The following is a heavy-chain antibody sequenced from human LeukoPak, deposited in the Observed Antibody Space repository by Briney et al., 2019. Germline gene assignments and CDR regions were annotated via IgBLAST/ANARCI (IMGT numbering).Heavy chain of an antibody. CDR2: ISWNSGSI. D-gene: IGHD3-3*01. Sequence: PGGSLRLSCAASGFTFDDYAMHWVRQAPGKGLEWVSGISWNSGSIGYADSVKGRFTIYRDNAKNSLYLQMNSLRAEDTALYYCAKIGPDFWSGYYDYWGQGTLVTVSS. CDR3: AKIGPDFWSGYYDY. V-gene: IGHV3-9*01. CDR1: GFTFDDYA. J-gene: IGHJ4*02.